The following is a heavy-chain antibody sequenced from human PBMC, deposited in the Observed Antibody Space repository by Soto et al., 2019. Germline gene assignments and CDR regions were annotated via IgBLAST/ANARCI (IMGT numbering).Heavy chain of an antibody. CDR1: GFTFSSYG. CDR2: ISYDGSNK. J-gene: IGHJ4*02. D-gene: IGHD1-1*01. Sequence: QVQLVESGGGVVQPGRSLRLSCAASGFTFSSYGMHWVRQAPGKGLEWVAVISYDGSNKYYADSVKGRFTISRDNSKNTLYLQMNSLRAVDTAVYYCAKDDTTGPFDYWGQGTLVTVSS. V-gene: IGHV3-30*18. CDR3: AKDDTTGPFDY.